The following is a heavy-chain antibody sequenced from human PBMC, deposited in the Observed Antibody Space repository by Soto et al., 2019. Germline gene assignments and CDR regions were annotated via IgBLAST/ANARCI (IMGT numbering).Heavy chain of an antibody. J-gene: IGHJ4*02. V-gene: IGHV4-30-2*01. CDR2: IYHSGST. D-gene: IGHD3-22*01. CDR3: ARSQDYYDSSGYYY. CDR1: GGSISSGGYS. Sequence: QLQLQESGSGLVKPSQTLSLTCAVSGGSISSGGYSWSWIRQPPGKGLEWIGYIYHSGSTYYNPSLKSRVTRSVDRSKNQFSLKLSSVTAADTAVYYCARSQDYYDSSGYYYWGQGTLVTVSS.